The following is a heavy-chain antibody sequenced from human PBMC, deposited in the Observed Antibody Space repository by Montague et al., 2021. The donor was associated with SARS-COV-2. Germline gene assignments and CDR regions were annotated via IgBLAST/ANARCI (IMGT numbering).Heavy chain of an antibody. CDR1: GFTFSSYA. V-gene: IGHV3-30-3*01. D-gene: IGHD5-12*01. CDR3: ARDFRDIVATYGMDV. Sequence: SLRLSCAASGFTFSSYAMHWVRQAPGKGLEWVAVISYDGSNKYYADSAKGRFTISRDNSKNTLYLQMNSLRAEDTAVYYCARDFRDIVATYGMDVWGQGTTVTVSS. CDR2: ISYDGSNK. J-gene: IGHJ6*02.